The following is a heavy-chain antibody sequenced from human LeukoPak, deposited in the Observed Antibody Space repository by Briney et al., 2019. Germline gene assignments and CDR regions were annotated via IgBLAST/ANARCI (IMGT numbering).Heavy chain of an antibody. CDR3: ARSVPWRFDY. CDR2: TYVAGNT. Sequence: PSVTLSLTCTVSGGSISPYYWSWIRQSAGKGLEWIGRTYVAGNTDYNPSLKGRVFISVDPSTNQFSLKVRSVTAADTAVYYCARSVPWRFDYWGQGTLVTVSS. J-gene: IGHJ4*02. CDR1: GGSISPYY. V-gene: IGHV4-4*07.